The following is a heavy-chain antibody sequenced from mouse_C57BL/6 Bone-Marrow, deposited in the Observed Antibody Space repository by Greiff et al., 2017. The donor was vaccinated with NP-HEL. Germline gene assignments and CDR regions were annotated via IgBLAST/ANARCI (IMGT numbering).Heavy chain of an antibody. J-gene: IGHJ2*01. V-gene: IGHV1-52*01. CDR3: ARDRLRLRESYFDY. Sequence: VQLQQPGAELVRPGSSVKLSCKASGYTFTSYWMHWVKQRPIQGLEWIGNIDPSDSETHYNQKFKDKATLTVDKSSSTAYMQLSSLTSEDSAVYYCARDRLRLRESYFDYWGQGTTLTVSS. D-gene: IGHD3-2*02. CDR1: GYTFTSYW. CDR2: IDPSDSET.